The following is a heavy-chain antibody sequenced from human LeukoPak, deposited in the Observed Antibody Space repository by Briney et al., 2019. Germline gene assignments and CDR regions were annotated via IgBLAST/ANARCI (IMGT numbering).Heavy chain of an antibody. CDR2: INHSGST. D-gene: IGHD5-18*01. J-gene: IGHJ6*02. CDR1: GGSISSYY. V-gene: IGHV4-34*01. Sequence: KPSETLSLTCTVPGGSISSYYWSWIRQPPGKGLEWIGEINHSGSTNYNPSLKSRVTISVDTSKNQFSLKLSSVTAADTAVYYCARGGPQLWSHYYYYGMDVWGQGTTVTVSS. CDR3: ARGGPQLWSHYYYYGMDV.